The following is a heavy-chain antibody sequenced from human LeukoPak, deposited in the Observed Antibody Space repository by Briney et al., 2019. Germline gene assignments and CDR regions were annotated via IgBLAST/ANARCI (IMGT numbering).Heavy chain of an antibody. CDR3: ARDSQDYYGSGSYTDY. CDR2: ISSSGSTI. Sequence: GGSLRLSCAASGFTFSDYYMSWIRQAPGKGLEWVSYISSSGSTIYYADSVKGRFTISRDNAKNSLYLQMNSLRAEDTAVYYCARDSQDYYGSGSYTDYWGQGILVTVSS. V-gene: IGHV3-11*01. D-gene: IGHD3-10*01. CDR1: GFTFSDYY. J-gene: IGHJ4*02.